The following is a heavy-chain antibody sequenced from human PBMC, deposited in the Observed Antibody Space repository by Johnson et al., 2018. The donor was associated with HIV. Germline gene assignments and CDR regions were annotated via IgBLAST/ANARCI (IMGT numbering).Heavy chain of an antibody. D-gene: IGHD3-9*01. Sequence: QVQLVESGGGVVQPGKSLTLSCVVSGLSFSNFGIHWVRQAPGKGPEWVAVISFDGNLKKYADSVKGRFTISRDNSKNTLYLQMNSLRAEDTAVYYCARERFSDILTGYHAFDVWGQGTKVTVST. V-gene: IGHV3-30*03. CDR2: ISFDGNLK. J-gene: IGHJ3*01. CDR1: GLSFSNFG. CDR3: ARERFSDILTGYHAFDV.